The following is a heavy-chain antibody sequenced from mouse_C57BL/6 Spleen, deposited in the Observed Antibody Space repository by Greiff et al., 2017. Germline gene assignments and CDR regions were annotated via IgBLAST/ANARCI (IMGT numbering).Heavy chain of an antibody. CDR2: IDPETGGT. D-gene: IGHD3-1*01. Sequence: QVQLQQSGAELVRPGASVTLSCKASGYTFTDYEMHWVKQTPVHGLEWIGAIDPETGGTAYNQKFKGKAILTADKSSSTAYMELRSLTSEDSAVYYCTRSETGAFDYWGQGTTLTVSS. CDR1: GYTFTDYE. CDR3: TRSETGAFDY. V-gene: IGHV1-15*01. J-gene: IGHJ2*01.